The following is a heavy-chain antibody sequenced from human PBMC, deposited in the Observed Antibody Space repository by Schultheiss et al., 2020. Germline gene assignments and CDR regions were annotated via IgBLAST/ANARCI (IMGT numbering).Heavy chain of an antibody. CDR2: IYYSGST. V-gene: IGHV4-61*08. J-gene: IGHJ4*02. Sequence: TLSLTCTVSGGSISSGGYYWSWIRQPPGKGLEWIGYIYYSGSTNYNPSLEGRVAISVDTSKNQFSLRLTSVTAADTAVYYCARGPYYDLWSNAYYFDYWGLGTLVTVSS. CDR1: GGSISSGGYY. CDR3: ARGPYYDLWSNAYYFDY. D-gene: IGHD3-3*01.